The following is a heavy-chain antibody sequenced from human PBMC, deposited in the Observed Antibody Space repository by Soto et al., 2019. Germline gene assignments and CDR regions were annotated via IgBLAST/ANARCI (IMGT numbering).Heavy chain of an antibody. CDR1: GGSISSSTYY. CDR2: IYYSGST. CDR3: TRLKVGYDFWTGYSRFDY. Sequence: SETLSLTCTVSGGSISSSTYYWGWIRQPPGKGLEWIGSIYYSGSTYSNPSLKSRVTISVDTSKNQFSLNLSSVTAADTAVYYCTRLKVGYDFWTGYSRFDYWGQGTLVTVSS. V-gene: IGHV4-39*01. D-gene: IGHD3-3*01. J-gene: IGHJ4*02.